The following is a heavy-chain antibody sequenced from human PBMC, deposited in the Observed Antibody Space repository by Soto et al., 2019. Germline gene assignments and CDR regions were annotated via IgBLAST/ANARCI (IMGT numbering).Heavy chain of an antibody. V-gene: IGHV4-31*03. CDR2: IYYSGST. CDR3: ARRRLGRWRVFAAAGTPPDNWFDP. J-gene: IGHJ5*02. D-gene: IGHD6-13*01. Sequence: SETLSLTCTVSGGSISSGGYYWSWIRQHPGKGLEWIGYIYYSGSTYYNPSLKSRVTISVDTSKNQFSLKLSSVTAADTAVYYCARRRLGRWRVFAAAGTPPDNWFDPWGQGTLVTVSS. CDR1: GGSISSGGYY.